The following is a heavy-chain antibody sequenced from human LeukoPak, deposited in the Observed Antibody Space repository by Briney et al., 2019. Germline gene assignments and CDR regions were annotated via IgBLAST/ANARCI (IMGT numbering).Heavy chain of an antibody. CDR1: GYSISSGYY. CDR2: IYHSGST. D-gene: IGHD1-14*01. V-gene: IGHV4-38-2*02. CDR3: ARHPGARLGETGDFDY. J-gene: IGHJ4*02. Sequence: SETLSLTCTVSGYSISSGYYWGWIRQPPGKGLEWIGSIYHSGSTYYNLSLKSRVTISVDTSKNQFSLKLSSVTAADTAVYYCARHPGARLGETGDFDYWGQGTLVTVSS.